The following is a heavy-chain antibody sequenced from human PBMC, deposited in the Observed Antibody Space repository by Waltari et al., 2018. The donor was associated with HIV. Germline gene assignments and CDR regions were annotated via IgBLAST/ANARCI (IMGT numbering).Heavy chain of an antibody. V-gene: IGHV1-8*01. D-gene: IGHD3-3*01. CDR1: GYTFTSYD. J-gene: IGHJ4*02. Sequence: QVHLVQSGAEVKKPGASVKVSCKASGYTFTSYDINWVRQATGQGLEWMGWRNPNSGNTGDAQKFQGRVTMTRNTSISTAYMELSSLISEDTAVYYCALMIFGVIILDYWGQGTLVTVSS. CDR3: ALMIFGVIILDY. CDR2: RNPNSGNT.